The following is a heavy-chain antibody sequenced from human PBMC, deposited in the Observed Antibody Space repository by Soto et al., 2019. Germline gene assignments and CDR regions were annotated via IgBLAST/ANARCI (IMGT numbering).Heavy chain of an antibody. CDR2: ISGSGAKT. CDR3: ANRNFYDDSGATYQYFDF. V-gene: IGHV3-23*01. Sequence: GGSLRLSCAVPGLPFSNYDMSWVRQAPGKGLDWVSSISGSGAKTYYADSVKGRFTISRDNSKNTLYLQMNSLRAEDTATYYCANRNFYDDSGATYQYFDFWGQGALVTVSS. J-gene: IGHJ4*02. D-gene: IGHD2-15*01. CDR1: GLPFSNYD.